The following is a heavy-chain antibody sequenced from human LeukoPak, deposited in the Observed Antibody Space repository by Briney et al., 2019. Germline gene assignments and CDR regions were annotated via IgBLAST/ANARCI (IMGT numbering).Heavy chain of an antibody. J-gene: IGHJ3*02. Sequence: GGSLRLSCAASGFTVSSNYMSWVRQAPGKGLEWVSIIYGGGSTYFADSVKGRFTISRDNSKNTLYLQMNSLRAEDAAVYYCARVMAGTDDVFDIWGQGTVVTVSS. CDR2: IYGGGST. D-gene: IGHD6-19*01. CDR3: ARVMAGTDDVFDI. V-gene: IGHV3-66*01. CDR1: GFTVSSNY.